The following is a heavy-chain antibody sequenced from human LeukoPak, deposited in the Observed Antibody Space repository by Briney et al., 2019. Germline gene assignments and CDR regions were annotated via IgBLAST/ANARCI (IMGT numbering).Heavy chain of an antibody. CDR1: GYTFSSSY. CDR2: INPSGGTT. J-gene: IGHJ4*02. Sequence: ASVKVSCKASGYTFSSSYIHWVRQAPGRGLEWMGIINPSGGTTIYAQRFQGRVTMTRDTSTSTVYMELSSLKYEDTAVYYCARVISSGWGKGFGYWGQGTLVTVSS. CDR3: ARVISSGWGKGFGY. V-gene: IGHV1-46*01. D-gene: IGHD6-19*01.